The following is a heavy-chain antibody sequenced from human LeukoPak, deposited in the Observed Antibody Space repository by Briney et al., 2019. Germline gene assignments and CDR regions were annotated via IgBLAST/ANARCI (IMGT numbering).Heavy chain of an antibody. V-gene: IGHV4-39*07. D-gene: IGHD3-22*01. CDR3: ARDDSSGYRRSVFDY. CDR1: GGSISSSSYY. CDR2: IYYSGST. Sequence: SETLSLTCTVSGGSISSSSYYWGWIRQPPGKGLEWIGSIYYSGSTYYNPSLKSRVTISVDTSKNQFSLKLSSVTAADTAVYYCARDDSSGYRRSVFDYWGQGTLVTVSS. J-gene: IGHJ4*02.